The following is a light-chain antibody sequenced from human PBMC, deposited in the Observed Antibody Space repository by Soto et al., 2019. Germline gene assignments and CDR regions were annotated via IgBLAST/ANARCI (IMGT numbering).Light chain of an antibody. Sequence: DIQMTQSPSSLSAFIGDRVTIACRASQSISSYLNWYQQKPRKAPKLLIYAASSLQSGVPSRFSGSGSGTEFTLTISSLQPEDFATYYCQQLNSYRALTFGGGTKV. CDR3: QQLNSYRALT. V-gene: IGKV1-9*01. CDR1: QSISSY. J-gene: IGKJ4*01. CDR2: AAS.